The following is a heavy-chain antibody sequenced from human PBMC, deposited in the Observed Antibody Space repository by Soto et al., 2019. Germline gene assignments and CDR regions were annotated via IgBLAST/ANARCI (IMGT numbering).Heavy chain of an antibody. V-gene: IGHV4-39*01. CDR2: IYYSGST. Sequence: QLQLQESGPGLVKPSETLSLTCTVSGGSISSSSYYWGWIRQPPGKGLEWIGSIYYSGSTYYNPSLKSRVTISVVTSKNQFSLKLSSVTAADTAVYYCASRLDSSGWYVDYWGQGTLVTVSS. D-gene: IGHD6-19*01. CDR3: ASRLDSSGWYVDY. J-gene: IGHJ4*02. CDR1: GGSISSSSYY.